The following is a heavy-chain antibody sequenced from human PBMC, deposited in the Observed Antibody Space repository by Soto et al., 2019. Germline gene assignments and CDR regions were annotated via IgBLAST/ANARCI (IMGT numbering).Heavy chain of an antibody. CDR2: ISGSGGST. Sequence: GGSLRLSCAASGFTFGIYAMSWVGQAPGKGLEWVSAISGSGGSTYYADSVKGRFTISRDNSKNTLYLQMNSLRAEDTAVYYCAKAKAAAGMVSDYWGQGTLVTVSS. CDR3: AKAKAAAGMVSDY. D-gene: IGHD6-13*01. CDR1: GFTFGIYA. V-gene: IGHV3-23*01. J-gene: IGHJ4*02.